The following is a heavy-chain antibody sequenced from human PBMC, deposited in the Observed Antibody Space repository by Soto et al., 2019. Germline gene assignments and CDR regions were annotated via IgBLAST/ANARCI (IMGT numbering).Heavy chain of an antibody. CDR1: GYTFTSYD. Sequence: ASVKVSCKASGYTFTSYDINWVRQATGQGLEWMGWMNPNSGNTGYAQKLQGRVTMTRDTSISTAYMELSRLRSDDTAVYYCARGPSYGSGMDYWGQGTLVTVSS. V-gene: IGHV1-8*01. J-gene: IGHJ4*02. D-gene: IGHD3-10*01. CDR2: MNPNSGNT. CDR3: ARGPSYGSGMDY.